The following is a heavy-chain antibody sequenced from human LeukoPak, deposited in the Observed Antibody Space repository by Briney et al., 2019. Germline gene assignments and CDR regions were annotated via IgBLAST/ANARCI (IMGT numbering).Heavy chain of an antibody. D-gene: IGHD2-2*01. J-gene: IGHJ4*02. CDR1: GGSISSYY. CDR3: ARHRGVVPAAIGYFDY. CDR2: IYTSGST. V-gene: IGHV4-4*07. Sequence: ASETLSLTCTGSGGSISSYYWSWIRQPAGKGLEWIGRIYTSGSTNYNPSLKSRVTMSVDTSKNQFSLKLSSVTAADTAVYYCARHRGVVPAAIGYFDYWGQGTLVTVSS.